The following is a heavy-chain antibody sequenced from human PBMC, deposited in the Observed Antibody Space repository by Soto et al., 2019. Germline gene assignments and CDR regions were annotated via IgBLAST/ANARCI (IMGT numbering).Heavy chain of an antibody. CDR2: MYPGDSDT. Sequence: EESVKISCIGSGYDFNTNWFGWVRQLPWRGLEWVGIMYPGDSDTRYNPSLQGHVTLSVDVTVSTAFLQWRSLETSDTGMYFCARLPRDCNKTSCYYADHWGQGTQVTVSS. V-gene: IGHV5-51*01. J-gene: IGHJ4*02. CDR3: ARLPRDCNKTSCYYADH. CDR1: GYDFNTNW. D-gene: IGHD3-3*01.